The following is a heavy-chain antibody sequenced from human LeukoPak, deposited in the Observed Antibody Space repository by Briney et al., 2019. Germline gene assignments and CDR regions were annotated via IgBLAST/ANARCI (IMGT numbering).Heavy chain of an antibody. CDR2: INPGNSDT. J-gene: IGHJ4*02. D-gene: IGHD6-13*01. Sequence: GESLKISCKGSGYGVTTCWIGWVRQMPGKGLEWMGVINPGNSDTRYSPSFQCQVTISADKSITTACLQRRSLKASDTAMYYCARLRWAAGDGYYFDYWGQGTLVTVSS. CDR3: ARLRWAAGDGYYFDY. V-gene: IGHV5-51*01. CDR1: GYGVTTCW.